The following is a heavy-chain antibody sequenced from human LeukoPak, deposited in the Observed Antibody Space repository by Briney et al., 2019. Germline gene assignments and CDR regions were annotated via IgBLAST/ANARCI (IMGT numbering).Heavy chain of an antibody. V-gene: IGHV3-74*01. J-gene: IGHJ3*02. CDR1: GFTFTSFW. CDR2: VNVDWRTT. CDR3: ASPQPGDLYAFDI. Sequence: GSLRLSCAASGFTFTSFWMHWVRLAPGKGLVWVSRVNVDWRTTTYADFVKGRLTSSRDNAKNTLYLQMNSLRAEDTAVYYCASPQPGDLYAFDIWGQGTMVTVSS. D-gene: IGHD4-17*01.